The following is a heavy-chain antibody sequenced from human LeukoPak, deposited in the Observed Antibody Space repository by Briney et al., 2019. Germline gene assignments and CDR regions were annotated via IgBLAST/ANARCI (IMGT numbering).Heavy chain of an antibody. CDR1: GGTFSSYA. Sequence: SVKVSCKASGGTFSSYAISWVRQAPGQGLEWMGGIIPIFGTANYAQKFQGGVTITADESTSTAYMELSSLRSEDTAVYYCASGSSGYGYYYYMDVWGKGTTVTVSS. D-gene: IGHD3-22*01. J-gene: IGHJ6*03. CDR3: ASGSSGYGYYYYMDV. V-gene: IGHV1-69*01. CDR2: IIPIFGTA.